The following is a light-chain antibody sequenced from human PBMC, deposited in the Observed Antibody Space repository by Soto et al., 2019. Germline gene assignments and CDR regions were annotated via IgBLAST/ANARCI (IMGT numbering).Light chain of an antibody. Sequence: QSALTQPASVSGSPGQSISISCTGTTSDVGRYNYVSWYQQHPGEAPKLMIYDVSYRPSWVSNRFSGSKSGITASLTISGLQAEDEADYYCNSFTTSSIYVFGTGTKATVL. J-gene: IGLJ1*01. V-gene: IGLV2-14*03. CDR1: TSDVGRYNY. CDR3: NSFTTSSIYV. CDR2: DVS.